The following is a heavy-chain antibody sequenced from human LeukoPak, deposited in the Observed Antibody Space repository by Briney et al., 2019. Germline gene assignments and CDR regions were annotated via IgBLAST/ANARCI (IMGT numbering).Heavy chain of an antibody. V-gene: IGHV3-30*03. D-gene: IGHD3-22*01. J-gene: IGHJ4*02. CDR2: ISYDGSNK. CDR1: GFTFSSYG. Sequence: GGSLRLSCAASGFTFSSYGMHWVRQAPGKGLEWVAVISYDGSNKYYADSVKGRFTISRDNAKNSLYLQMNSLRAEDTAVYYCARVVVGYYDSSGYSDYWGQGTLVTVSS. CDR3: ARVVVGYYDSSGYSDY.